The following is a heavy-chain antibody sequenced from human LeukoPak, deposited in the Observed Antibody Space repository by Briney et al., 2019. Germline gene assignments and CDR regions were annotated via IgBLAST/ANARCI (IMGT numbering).Heavy chain of an antibody. V-gene: IGHV4-4*02. CDR2: IYHSGST. CDR1: GGSISSSNW. D-gene: IGHD6-13*01. CDR3: ARDRGSSWSRRAFDI. J-gene: IGHJ3*02. Sequence: SGTLSLTCAVSGGSISSSNWWSWVRQPPGKGLEWIGEIYHSGSTNSNPSLKSRVTISVDKSKNQFSLKLSSVTAADTAVYYCARDRGSSWSRRAFDIWGQGTMVTVSS.